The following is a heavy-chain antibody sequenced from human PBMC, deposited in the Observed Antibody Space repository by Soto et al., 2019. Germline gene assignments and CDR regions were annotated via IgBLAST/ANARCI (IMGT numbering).Heavy chain of an antibody. D-gene: IGHD1-26*01. Sequence: SETLSLTCTVSGVSISSYYWSWIRQPPGKGLEWIGYIYYSGSTNYNPSLKSRVTISVDTSKNQFSLKLSSVTAADTAVYYCARSSGSYPRLFDYWGQGTLVTVSS. V-gene: IGHV4-59*01. CDR2: IYYSGST. CDR1: GVSISSYY. CDR3: ARSSGSYPRLFDY. J-gene: IGHJ4*02.